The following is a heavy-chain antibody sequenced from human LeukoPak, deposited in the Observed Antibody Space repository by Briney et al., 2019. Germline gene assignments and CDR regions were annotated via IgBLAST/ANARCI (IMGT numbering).Heavy chain of an antibody. J-gene: IGHJ5*02. V-gene: IGHV4-34*01. CDR3: ARGAKVVPAAMLKGANWFDP. D-gene: IGHD2-2*01. Sequence: KPSETLSLTCAVYGGSFSGYYWSWIRQPPGKGLEWIGEINHSGSTNYNPSLKSRVTISVDTSKNQFSLKLSSVTAADKAVYYCARGAKVVPAAMLKGANWFDPWGQGTLVTVSS. CDR1: GGSFSGYY. CDR2: INHSGST.